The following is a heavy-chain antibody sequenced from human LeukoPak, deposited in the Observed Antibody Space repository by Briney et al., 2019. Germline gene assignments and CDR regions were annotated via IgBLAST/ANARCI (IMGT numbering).Heavy chain of an antibody. CDR2: IIPIFGTA. CDR3: VRECYSSGWYSAFDI. CDR1: GGTFSSYA. Sequence: ASVKVSCKASGGTFSSYAISWVRQAPGQGLEWMGGIIPIFGTANYAQKFQGRVTITTDESTSTAYMELSSLRSKDTAVYYCVRECYSSGWYSAFDIWGQGTMVTVSS. D-gene: IGHD6-19*01. J-gene: IGHJ3*02. V-gene: IGHV1-69*05.